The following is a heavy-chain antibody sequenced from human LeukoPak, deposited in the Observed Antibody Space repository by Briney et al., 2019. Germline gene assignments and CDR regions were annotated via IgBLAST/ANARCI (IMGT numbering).Heavy chain of an antibody. CDR2: IYHSGST. CDR1: GYSISSGYY. CDR3: ARVEDTAMPVIDY. J-gene: IGHJ4*02. V-gene: IGHV4-38-2*02. Sequence: SETLSLTCTVSGYSISSGYYWGWIRQPPGKGLEWIGSIYHSGSTYYNPSLKSRVTISVDTSKNQFSLKLSFVTAADTAVYYCARVEDTAMPVIDYWGQGTLVTVSS. D-gene: IGHD5-18*01.